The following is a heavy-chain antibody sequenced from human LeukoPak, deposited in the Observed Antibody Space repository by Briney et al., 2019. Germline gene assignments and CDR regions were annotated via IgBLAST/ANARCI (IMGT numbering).Heavy chain of an antibody. CDR2: IIPIFGTA. D-gene: IGHD1-1*01. V-gene: IGHV1-69*05. CDR3: ARGFGYNWNDAIFDY. J-gene: IGHJ4*02. CDR1: GGTFSSYA. Sequence: SVKVSCKASGGTFSSYAISWVRQAPGQGLEWMGGIIPIFGTANYAQKFQGRVTITTDESTSTAYMELSSLRSEDTAVYYCARGFGYNWNDAIFDYWGQGTLVTVSS.